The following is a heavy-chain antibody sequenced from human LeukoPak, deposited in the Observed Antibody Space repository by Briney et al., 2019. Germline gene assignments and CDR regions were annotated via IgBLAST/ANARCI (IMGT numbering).Heavy chain of an antibody. CDR1: GGSFSGYY. V-gene: IGHV4-34*01. D-gene: IGHD2-2*02. CDR2: INHSGST. CDR3: ARGTLGYCSSTSCYRYYFDY. J-gene: IGHJ4*02. Sequence: KPSETLSLTCAVYGGSFSGYYWSWIRQPPGKGLEWIGEINHSGSTNYNPSLKSRVTISVDTSKNQFSLKLSSVTAADTAVYYCARGTLGYCSSTSCYRYYFDYWGQGTLVTVSS.